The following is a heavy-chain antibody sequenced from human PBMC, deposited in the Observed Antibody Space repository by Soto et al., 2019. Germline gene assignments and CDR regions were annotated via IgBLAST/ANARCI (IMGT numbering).Heavy chain of an antibody. CDR3: ARHSASWQGFDY. V-gene: IGHV4-31*03. D-gene: IGHD1-26*01. J-gene: IGHJ4*02. Sequence: QVQLQESGPGLVKPSQTLSLTCSVSGGSISSGGYYWSWIRQNPEKGLEWIGYIYYSGSTNYNPSIKSRVIISVDTSANRFSLDLRSVTAADTAIYYCARHSASWQGFDYWGQGTLVTVSS. CDR2: IYYSGST. CDR1: GGSISSGGYY.